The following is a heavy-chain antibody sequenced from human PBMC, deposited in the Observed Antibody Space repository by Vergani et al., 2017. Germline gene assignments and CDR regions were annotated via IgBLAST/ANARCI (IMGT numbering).Heavy chain of an antibody. CDR1: GYTFTRYA. D-gene: IGHD3-22*01. Sequence: QVQLVQSGSELKKPGASVKISCKASGYTFTRYAINWVRQAPGQGLEWMGWINTTTGNPTYAQGFTGRFVFSLDTSVTAAYLQINSLKAEDSALYYCARGLNGYDSCGSLGNWGQGTLLTVSS. V-gene: IGHV7-4-1*02. J-gene: IGHJ4*02. CDR2: INTTTGNP. CDR3: ARGLNGYDSCGSLGN.